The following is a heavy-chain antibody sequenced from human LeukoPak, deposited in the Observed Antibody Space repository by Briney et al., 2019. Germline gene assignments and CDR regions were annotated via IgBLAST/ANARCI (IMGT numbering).Heavy chain of an antibody. D-gene: IGHD6-13*01. Sequence: ASVKVSCKASGYTFTGYYMHWVRQAPGRALEWMGVINPTGGSTDYAQKFQGRLTMTRDTSTSTVYMELSSLRSEDTAMYYCARDLPTINSGTWYFGDWGQGTLVSVSS. V-gene: IGHV1-46*01. CDR1: GYTFTGYY. CDR3: ARDLPTINSGTWYFGD. CDR2: INPTGGST. J-gene: IGHJ4*02.